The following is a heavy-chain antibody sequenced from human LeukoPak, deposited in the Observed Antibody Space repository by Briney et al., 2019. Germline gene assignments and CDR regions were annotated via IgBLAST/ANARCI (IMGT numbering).Heavy chain of an antibody. CDR3: AKDLRFGEFLFDY. Sequence: AGGSLRLSCAASGFTFSSYGMHWVRQAPGKGLEWVAFIRYDGSNKYYADSVKGRFTISRDNSKNTLYLQMNSLRAEDTAVYYCAKDLRFGEFLFDYWGQGTLVTVSS. CDR1: GFTFSSYG. V-gene: IGHV3-30*02. J-gene: IGHJ4*02. CDR2: IRYDGSNK. D-gene: IGHD3-10*01.